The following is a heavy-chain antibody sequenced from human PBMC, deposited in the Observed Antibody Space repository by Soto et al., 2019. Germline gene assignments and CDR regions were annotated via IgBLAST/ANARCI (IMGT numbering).Heavy chain of an antibody. D-gene: IGHD1-26*01. Sequence: QVQLQESGPGLLKPSETLSLTCTVSGDSVNSNAYHWSWLRQPPGKGLEWIGYIYHSGSTNYNPSLKSRVSISIDTSKNQFSLRLNSVTAADTAVYYCARGYSGSYYPDYWGQGTLVTVSS. CDR2: IYHSGST. CDR1: GDSVNSNAYH. V-gene: IGHV4-61*08. J-gene: IGHJ4*02. CDR3: ARGYSGSYYPDY.